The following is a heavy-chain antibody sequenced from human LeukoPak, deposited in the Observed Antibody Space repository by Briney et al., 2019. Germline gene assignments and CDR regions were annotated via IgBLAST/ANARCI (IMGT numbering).Heavy chain of an antibody. D-gene: IGHD3-9*01. CDR3: ARDLYDILTGYPHPMGY. V-gene: IGHV1-46*01. Sequence: GASVKVSCKASGYTFTSYYMHWVRQAPGQGLEWVGIINPSGGSTSYAQKFQGRVTMTRDTSTSTVYMELSSLRSEDTAVYYCARDLYDILTGYPHPMGYWGQGTLVTVSS. CDR1: GYTFTSYY. CDR2: INPSGGST. J-gene: IGHJ4*02.